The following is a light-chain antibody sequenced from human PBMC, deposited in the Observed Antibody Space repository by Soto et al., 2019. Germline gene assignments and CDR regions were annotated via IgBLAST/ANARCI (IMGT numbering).Light chain of an antibody. Sequence: QLVLTQSPSASASLGASVKLTCTLSSGHSSYAIAWHQQQPEKGPRFLMKLNSDGSHSKGDGIPDRLSGSSSGDERYLTISSLPSEDEADYYCQTWGTGIVVFGGGTKLTVL. CDR2: LNSDGSH. CDR1: SGHSSYA. V-gene: IGLV4-69*01. J-gene: IGLJ2*01. CDR3: QTWGTGIVV.